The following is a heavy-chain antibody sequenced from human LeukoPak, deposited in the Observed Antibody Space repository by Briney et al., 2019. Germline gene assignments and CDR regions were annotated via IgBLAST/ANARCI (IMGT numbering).Heavy chain of an antibody. Sequence: GRSLRLSCAATGFTFSNYAIHWGRQAPGKGLEWVAFISDDGSRQHYADSVKGRFTISRDNSKNTLYLQMNSLRAEDTAVYYCARDWGRLGVRGVISYYYYGMDVWGQGTTVTVSS. J-gene: IGHJ6*02. CDR3: ARDWGRLGVRGVISYYYYGMDV. D-gene: IGHD3-10*01. CDR1: GFTFSNYA. V-gene: IGHV3-30-3*01. CDR2: ISDDGSRQ.